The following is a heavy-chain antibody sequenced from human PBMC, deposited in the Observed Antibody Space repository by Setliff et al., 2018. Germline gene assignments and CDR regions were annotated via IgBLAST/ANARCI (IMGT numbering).Heavy chain of an antibody. D-gene: IGHD3-3*01. CDR2: IYHSGST. Sequence: SETLSLTCAVSGGSISSSNWWSWVRQPPGKGLEWIGEIYHSGSTNYNPSLKSRVTISVDKSKNQFSLKLSSVTAADTAVYYCARGRGLEWLPESWFDPWGQGTLVTVSS. J-gene: IGHJ5*02. CDR3: ARGRGLEWLPESWFDP. V-gene: IGHV4-4*02. CDR1: GGSISSSNW.